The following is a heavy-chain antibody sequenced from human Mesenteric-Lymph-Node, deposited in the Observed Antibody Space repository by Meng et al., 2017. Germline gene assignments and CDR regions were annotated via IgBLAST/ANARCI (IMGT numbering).Heavy chain of an antibody. D-gene: IGHD3-22*01. CDR3: ARVAGAKITMIVVVKRVYGMDV. CDR2: ISWNSGSI. CDR1: GFTFDGYA. V-gene: IGHV3-9*01. J-gene: IGHJ6*02. Sequence: GGSLRLSCAASGFTFDGYAMHWVRQAPGKGLEWVSGISWNSGSIGYADSVKGRFTISRDNAKNSLYLQMNCLRAEDTAVYYCARVAGAKITMIVVVKRVYGMDVWGQGTTVTGSS.